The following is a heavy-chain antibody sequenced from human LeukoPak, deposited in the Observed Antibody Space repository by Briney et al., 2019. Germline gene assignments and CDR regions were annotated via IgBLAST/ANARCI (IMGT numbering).Heavy chain of an antibody. CDR2: INPNSGGT. J-gene: IGHJ4*02. Sequence: ASVKVSCKASGGTFSSYGISWVRQAPGQGLEWMGWINPNSGGTNYAQKLQGRVTMTTDTSTSTAYMELRSLRSDDTAVYYCAREAYGSGHFDYWGQGTLVTVSS. D-gene: IGHD3-10*01. CDR3: AREAYGSGHFDY. CDR1: GGTFSSYG. V-gene: IGHV1-18*01.